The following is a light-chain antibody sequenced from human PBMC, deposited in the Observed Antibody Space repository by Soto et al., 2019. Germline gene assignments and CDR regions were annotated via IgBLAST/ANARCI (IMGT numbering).Light chain of an antibody. V-gene: IGKV1-5*01. J-gene: IGKJ1*01. CDR2: GAS. CDR3: QQYNSYDMWT. CDR1: HSISTW. Sequence: DIQMTQSPSTLSASVGDRVIITCRASHSISTWLAWYQQKPGKAPKLLIYGASSLESGVPSRFSGSGSGTEFTLTISSLQPDDFAPSYGQQYNSYDMWTFGQGTKVDIK.